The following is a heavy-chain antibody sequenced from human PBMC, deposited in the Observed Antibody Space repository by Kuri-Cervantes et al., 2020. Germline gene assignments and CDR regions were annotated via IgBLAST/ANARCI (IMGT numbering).Heavy chain of an antibody. J-gene: IGHJ4*02. Sequence: GGSLRLSCAASGFTFSSYWMHWVRQAPGRGLEWVAVISYDGSNKYYADSVKGRFTISRDNSKNTLYLQMNSLRAEDTAVYYCARGQLRFLIELIDYWGQGTLVTVSS. D-gene: IGHD3-3*01. CDR3: ARGQLRFLIELIDY. CDR1: GFTFSSYW. V-gene: IGHV3-30*01. CDR2: ISYDGSNK.